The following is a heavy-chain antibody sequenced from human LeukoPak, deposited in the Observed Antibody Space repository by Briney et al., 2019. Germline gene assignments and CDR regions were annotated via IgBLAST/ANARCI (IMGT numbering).Heavy chain of an antibody. V-gene: IGHV3-23*01. Sequence: QTGGSLRLSCAASGFTFSSYAMTWVRQAPGKGLEWVSTSSGGSTYYADSVKGRFTISRDNSKNTLFLQINSLRAEDTAVYYCAKVRNYYDSSGSLRYLDLWGSGTLVTVSS. CDR2: SSGGST. D-gene: IGHD3-22*01. CDR1: GFTFSSYA. CDR3: AKVRNYYDSSGSLRYLDL. J-gene: IGHJ2*01.